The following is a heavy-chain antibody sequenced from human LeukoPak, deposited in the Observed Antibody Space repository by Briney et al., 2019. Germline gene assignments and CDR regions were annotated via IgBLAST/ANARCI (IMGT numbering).Heavy chain of an antibody. CDR2: IHHEGST. J-gene: IGHJ4*02. V-gene: IGHV4/OR15-8*01. Sequence: PSETLSLTCGVSGGSISSSIRWSWVRQPPGKGLEWIGEIHHEGSTKYSPSLKSRVTISVDKSKNQFSLKLNSMTAADTAVYYCARAKLVRANPFDYWGQGTLVTVSS. D-gene: IGHD1-1*01. CDR1: GGSISSSIR. CDR3: ARAKLVRANPFDY.